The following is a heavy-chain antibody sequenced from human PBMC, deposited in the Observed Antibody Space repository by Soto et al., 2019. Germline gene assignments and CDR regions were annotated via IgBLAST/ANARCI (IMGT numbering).Heavy chain of an antibody. CDR2: INLDGSEQ. D-gene: IGHD3-9*01. CDR3: SRENWFQDY. V-gene: IGHV3-7*03. J-gene: IGHJ4*02. CDR1: GFTFTRYY. Sequence: LRLSCVASGFTFTRYYMTWVRQAPGKGLEWVASINLDGSEQFYVDSVKGRFIISRDNAMSSLYLQMNSLRAEDTALYFCSRENWFQDYWGPGTLVTVSS.